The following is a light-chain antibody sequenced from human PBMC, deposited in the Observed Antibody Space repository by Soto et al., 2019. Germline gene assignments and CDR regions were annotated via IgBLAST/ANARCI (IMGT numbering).Light chain of an antibody. CDR3: MQAPQTPNT. CDR1: QILLYSDGDNY. CDR2: LAS. Sequence: EIVMTQSPLSLGVTRGEPASISWTCSQILLYSDGDNYLDWYLQKPGQSPQLLIYLASNWACGVPARFSGSGSGTYFTLNISRVEAEDVGLYYCMQAPQTPNTFGQGTRLEIK. J-gene: IGKJ5*01. V-gene: IGKV2-28*01.